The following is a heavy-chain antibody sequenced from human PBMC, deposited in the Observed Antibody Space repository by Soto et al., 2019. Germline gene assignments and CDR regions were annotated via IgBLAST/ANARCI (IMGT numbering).Heavy chain of an antibody. J-gene: IGHJ3*01. D-gene: IGHD6-19*01. CDR1: GFTFSSYG. CDR3: ARDRGIFRYSSGPLLH. CDR2: IWYDGSNK. Sequence: QVQLVESGGGVVQPGRSLRLSCAASGFTFSSYGMHWVRQAPGKGLEWVAVIWYDGSNKYYADSVKGRFTISRDNSKNTLYLQMNSLRAEDTAVYYCARDRGIFRYSSGPLLHWGQGTMVTVSS. V-gene: IGHV3-33*01.